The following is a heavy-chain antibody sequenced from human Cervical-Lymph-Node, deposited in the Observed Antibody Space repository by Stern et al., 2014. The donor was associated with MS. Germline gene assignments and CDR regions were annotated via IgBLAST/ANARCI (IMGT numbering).Heavy chain of an antibody. CDR3: ARGGGYSYSTLDY. CDR2: IIPNSGGT. CDR1: AYTITDYY. V-gene: IGHV1-2*02. D-gene: IGHD3-10*01. J-gene: IGHJ4*02. Sequence: VQLEESGAEVKKPGASVKVSCKASAYTITDYYTHWVRQAPGHGLEWMGWIIPNSGGTYSAQKFQGRLAMTRDTSISTAYMELSSLRSDDTAVYYCARGGGYSYSTLDYWGQGTQVTVSS.